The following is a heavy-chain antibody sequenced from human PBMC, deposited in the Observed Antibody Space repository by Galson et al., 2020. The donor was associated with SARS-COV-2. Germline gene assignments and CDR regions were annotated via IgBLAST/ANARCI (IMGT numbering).Heavy chain of an antibody. V-gene: IGHV3-21*01. CDR3: AREAYSSGWHDQTYFDY. CDR1: GFTFSSYS. Sequence: GGSLRLSCAASGFTFSSYSMNWVRQAPGKGLEWVSSISSSSSYIYYADSVKGRFTISRDNAKNSLYLQMNSLRAEDTAVYYCAREAYSSGWHDQTYFDYWGQGTLVTVSS. J-gene: IGHJ4*02. CDR2: ISSSSSYI. D-gene: IGHD6-19*01.